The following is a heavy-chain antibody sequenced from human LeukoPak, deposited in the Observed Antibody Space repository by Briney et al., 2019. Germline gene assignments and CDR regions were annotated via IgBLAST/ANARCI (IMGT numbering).Heavy chain of an antibody. V-gene: IGHV3-23*01. J-gene: IGHJ4*02. CDR1: GFTFSSYA. D-gene: IGHD1-26*01. CDR3: AKRRELLLGGVDY. CDR2: ISGSGGST. Sequence: GGCLRLSCAASGFTFSSYAMSWVRQAPGKGLERVSAISGSGGSTYYADSVKGRFTISRDNSKNTLYLQMNSLRAEDTAVYYCAKRRELLLGGVDYWGQGTLVTVSS.